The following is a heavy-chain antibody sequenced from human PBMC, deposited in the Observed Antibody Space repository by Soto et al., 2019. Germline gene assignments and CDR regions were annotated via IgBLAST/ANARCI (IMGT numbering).Heavy chain of an antibody. J-gene: IGHJ6*02. CDR1: GGSFSGYY. CDR2: INHSGST. CDR3: ARVGEGIVVVPAAIPLYGMDV. D-gene: IGHD2-2*01. Sequence: QVPLQQWGAGLLKPSETLSLTCAVYGGSFSGYYWSWIRQPPGKGLEWIGEINHSGSTNYNPSLKSRVTISVDTSKNQFSLKLSSVTAAYTAVYYCARVGEGIVVVPAAIPLYGMDVWGQGTTVTVSS. V-gene: IGHV4-34*01.